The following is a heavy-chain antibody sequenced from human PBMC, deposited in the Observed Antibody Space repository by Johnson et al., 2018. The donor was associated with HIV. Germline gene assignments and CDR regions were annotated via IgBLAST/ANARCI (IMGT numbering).Heavy chain of an antibody. CDR3: TTAKWLLGAFDI. D-gene: IGHD3-22*01. CDR2: IKRETDGGTT. J-gene: IGHJ3*02. CDR1: GFIFSNAW. Sequence: EVQLVESGGGLVKPGGSLRLSCAASGFIFSNAWMSWVRQAPGKGLEWVDHIKRETDGGTTDYAAPVKGRFTISRDDSKNTLYLQMNSLKTEDTAVYYCTTAKWLLGAFDIWGQGTMVTVSS. V-gene: IGHV3-15*01.